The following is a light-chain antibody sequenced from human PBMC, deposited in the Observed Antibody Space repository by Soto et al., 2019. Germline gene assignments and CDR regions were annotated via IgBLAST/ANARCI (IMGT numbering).Light chain of an antibody. V-gene: IGLV1-44*01. J-gene: IGLJ1*01. CDR2: SNN. Sequence: QSVLTQPPSTSGTPGQRVTISCSGSSSNIGSNTVNWYQHLPGTAPKLLIYSNNQRPSGVPDRFSGSKSGTSASLAVSGLQSEDEADYYCAAWDGSLRGYVFGTGPKATVL. CDR1: SSNIGSNT. CDR3: AAWDGSLRGYV.